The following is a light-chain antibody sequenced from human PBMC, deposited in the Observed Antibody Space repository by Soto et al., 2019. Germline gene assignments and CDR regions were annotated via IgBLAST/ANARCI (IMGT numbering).Light chain of an antibody. Sequence: EIVLTQSPGTLSLSPGERATLSCRATESVVSNYLAWYQLKPGRAPRLLIYDASSRATGIPDRFSGSGSGTDFTLTISRLEPEDFAVYYCQQYGSIPWTFGQGTKVDIK. V-gene: IGKV3-20*01. CDR3: QQYGSIPWT. CDR2: DAS. CDR1: ESVVSNY. J-gene: IGKJ1*01.